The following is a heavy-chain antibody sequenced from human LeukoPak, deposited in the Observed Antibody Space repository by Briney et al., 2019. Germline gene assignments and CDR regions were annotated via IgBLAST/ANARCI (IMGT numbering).Heavy chain of an antibody. J-gene: IGHJ4*02. V-gene: IGHV4-61*01. D-gene: IGHD2-15*01. CDR3: ARGVVVAAAFDY. Sequence: SETLSLTCTVSGYSISSSYYWSWIRQPPGKGLEWIGYIYYSGSTNYNPSLKSRVTISVDTSKNQFSLKLSSVTAADTAVYYCARGVVVAAAFDYWGQGTLVTVSS. CDR2: IYYSGST. CDR1: GYSISSSYY.